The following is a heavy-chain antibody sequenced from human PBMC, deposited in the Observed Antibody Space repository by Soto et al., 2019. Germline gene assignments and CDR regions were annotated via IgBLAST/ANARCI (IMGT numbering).Heavy chain of an antibody. CDR1: GFTFSSYD. V-gene: IGHV3-23*01. CDR2: VTGSGGST. D-gene: IGHD3-10*01. Sequence: PGGSLRLSCAASGFTFSSYDMSWVRQAPGKGLEWVSAVTGSGGSTYYADSVKGRFTTSRDNSKNTLYLQMNSLRAEDTAVYYFAKTPGPPRSWFDFWGRGSLVTFS. J-gene: IGHJ4*02. CDR3: AKTPGPPRSWFDF.